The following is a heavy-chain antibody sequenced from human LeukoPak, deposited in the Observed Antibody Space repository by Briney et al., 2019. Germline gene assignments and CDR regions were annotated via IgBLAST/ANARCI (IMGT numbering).Heavy chain of an antibody. J-gene: IGHJ4*02. Sequence: SETLSLTCTVSGGSISSGSYYWSWIRQPAGKGLEWIGRIYTSGSTNYNPSLKSRVTISVDTSKNQFSLKLSSVTAADTAVYYCAREGIYDYGYFDYWGQGTLVTVSS. D-gene: IGHD4-17*01. V-gene: IGHV4-61*02. CDR1: GGSISSGSYY. CDR2: IYTSGST. CDR3: AREGIYDYGYFDY.